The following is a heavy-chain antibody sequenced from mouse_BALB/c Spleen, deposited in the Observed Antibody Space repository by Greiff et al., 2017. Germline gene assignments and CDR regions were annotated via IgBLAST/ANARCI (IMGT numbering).Heavy chain of an antibody. Sequence: EVQLQQPGPELVKPGASVKISCKASGYTFTDYNMHWVKQSHGKSLEWIGYIYPYNGGTGYNQKFKSKATLTVDNSSSTAYMELRSLTSEDSAVYYCAREDYAMDYWGQGTSVTVSS. CDR2: IYPYNGGT. V-gene: IGHV1S29*02. CDR1: GYTFTDYN. J-gene: IGHJ4*01. CDR3: AREDYAMDY.